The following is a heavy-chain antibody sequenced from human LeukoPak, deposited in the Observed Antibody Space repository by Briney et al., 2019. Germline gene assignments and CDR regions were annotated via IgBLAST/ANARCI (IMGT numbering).Heavy chain of an antibody. CDR3: AILWFGDRNTGVAFDI. CDR2: IIPIFGTA. Sequence: ASVKVSCKASGGTFSSYAISWVRQAPGQGLEWMGGIIPIFGTANYAQKFQGRVTITADESTSTAYMELSSLRSEDTAVYYCAILWFGDRNTGVAFDIWGQGTMVTVSS. CDR1: GGTFSSYA. J-gene: IGHJ3*02. V-gene: IGHV1-69*13. D-gene: IGHD3-10*01.